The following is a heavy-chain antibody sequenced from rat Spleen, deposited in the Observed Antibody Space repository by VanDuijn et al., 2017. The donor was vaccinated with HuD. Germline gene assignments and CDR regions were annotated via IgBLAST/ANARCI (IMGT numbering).Heavy chain of an antibody. Sequence: EVQLVESGGGLVQPGRSLKLSYAASGFTFSDYNMAWVRQAPKKGLEWVASISYEGSSTYYGDSVKGRFTISRDNAKNTLYLQVDSLRSEDTAIYYCARPTTGIPFNYWGQGVMVTVSS. CDR1: GFTFSDYN. D-gene: IGHD1-9*01. J-gene: IGHJ2*01. V-gene: IGHV5-22*01. CDR2: ISYEGSST. CDR3: ARPTTGIPFNY.